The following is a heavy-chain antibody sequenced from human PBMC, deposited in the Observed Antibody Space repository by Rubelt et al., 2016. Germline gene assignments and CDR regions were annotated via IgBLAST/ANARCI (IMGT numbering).Heavy chain of an antibody. J-gene: IGHJ4*02. Sequence: QLQLQESGPGLVKPSETLSLTCTVSGGSISSSSYYWGWIRQPPGKGLEWIGSIYYSGSTYYNPSLKGRVTISVEPSKNQFSLKLSSVTAADTAVYYCARDVRDYYGSGSYYNELYWGQGTLVTVSS. CDR1: GGSISSSSYY. CDR2: IYYSGST. V-gene: IGHV4-39*07. CDR3: ARDVRDYYGSGSYYNELY. D-gene: IGHD3-10*01.